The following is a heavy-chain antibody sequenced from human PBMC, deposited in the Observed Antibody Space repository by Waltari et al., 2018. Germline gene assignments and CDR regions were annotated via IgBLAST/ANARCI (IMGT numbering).Heavy chain of an antibody. CDR3: AKDSNSSGWYSPSDY. CDR1: GFTFSSYA. V-gene: IGHV3-23*01. D-gene: IGHD6-19*01. J-gene: IGHJ4*02. Sequence: EVQLLESGGGLVQPGGSLRLSCAASGFTFSSYAMSWVRQDPGKGLEWVSAISGSGGSTYYADSVKGRFTISRDNSKNTLYLQMNSLRAEDTAVYYCAKDSNSSGWYSPSDYWGQGTLVTVSS. CDR2: ISGSGGST.